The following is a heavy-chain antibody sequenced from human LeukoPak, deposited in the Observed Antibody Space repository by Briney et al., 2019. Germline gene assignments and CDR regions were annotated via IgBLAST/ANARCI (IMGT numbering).Heavy chain of an antibody. CDR1: GFTFSGSA. CDR2: IRIKANSYAT. CDR3: TRRIAAAGTPLYYYGMDV. V-gene: IGHV3-73*01. D-gene: IGHD6-13*01. J-gene: IGHJ6*02. Sequence: PGGSLRLSCAASGFTFSGSAMHWVRQASGKVLDWVGRIRIKANSYATAYAASVKGRFTISRDDSKNTAYLQMNSLKTEDTAVYYCTRRIAAAGTPLYYYGMDVWGQGTTVTVSS.